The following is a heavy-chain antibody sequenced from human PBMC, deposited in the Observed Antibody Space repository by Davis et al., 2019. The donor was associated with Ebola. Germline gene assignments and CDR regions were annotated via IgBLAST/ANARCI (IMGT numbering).Heavy chain of an antibody. CDR1: GYTFTSYD. D-gene: IGHD3-22*01. CDR2: MNPNSGNT. J-gene: IGHJ6*04. Sequence: AASVKVSCKASGYTFTSYDINWVRQATGQGLEWMGWMNPNSGNTGYAQKFQGRVTMTRNTSISTAYMELSSLRSEDTAVYYCASSGQYYYDSSGYYSDYYGMDVWGKGTTVTVSS. CDR3: ASSGQYYYDSSGYYSDYYGMDV. V-gene: IGHV1-8*01.